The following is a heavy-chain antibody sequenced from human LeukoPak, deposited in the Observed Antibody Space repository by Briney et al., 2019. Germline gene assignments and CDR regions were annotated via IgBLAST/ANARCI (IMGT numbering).Heavy chain of an antibody. CDR2: IYYSGTT. Sequence: SETLSLTRTVSGGSIDSSRHCWDWVRQPPGKGLEWIASIYYSGTTEYNPSLKSRVTMSIDTSKNQFSLKLRSVTAADTSIYFCARSSFTYDNWFDTWGHGTLVTVSS. CDR1: GGSIDSSRHC. D-gene: IGHD3-22*01. J-gene: IGHJ5*01. V-gene: IGHV4-39*01. CDR3: ARSSFTYDNWFDT.